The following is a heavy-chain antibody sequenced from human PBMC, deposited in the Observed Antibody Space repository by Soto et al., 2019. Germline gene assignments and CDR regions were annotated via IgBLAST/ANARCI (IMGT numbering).Heavy chain of an antibody. V-gene: IGHV3-30*18. CDR2: ISYDGSNK. D-gene: IGHD6-13*01. CDR3: AKDAGPAAGTFFDY. Sequence: GGSLRLSCAASGFTFSSYGMHWVRQAPGKGLEWVAVISYDGSNKYYADSVKGRFTISRDNSKNTLYLQMNSLRAEDTAVYYCAKDAGPAAGTFFDYWGQGTLVTVSS. CDR1: GFTFSSYG. J-gene: IGHJ4*02.